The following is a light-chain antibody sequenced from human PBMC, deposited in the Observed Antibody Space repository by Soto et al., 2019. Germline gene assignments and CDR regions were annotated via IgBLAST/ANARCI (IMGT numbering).Light chain of an antibody. CDR3: CSYAGSSTP. Sequence: QSALTQPASVSGSPGQSITISCTGTSSDVGSYNLVSWYQQHPGKAPKLMIYEVSKRPSGVSNRFSGSKSGNTASLTISGLQAEDEAGYYCCSYAGSSTPFGGGTKVTVL. CDR1: SSDVGSYNL. CDR2: EVS. V-gene: IGLV2-23*02. J-gene: IGLJ2*01.